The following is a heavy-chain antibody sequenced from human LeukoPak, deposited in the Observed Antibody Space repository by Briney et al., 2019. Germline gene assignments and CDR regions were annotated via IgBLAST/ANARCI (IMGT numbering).Heavy chain of an antibody. Sequence: SSETLSLTCAVSGGSISSGGYSWSWIRQPPGKGLEWIGYIYHSGSTYYNPSLKSRVTISVDRSKNQFSLKLSSVTAADTAVYYCARDHWEMATTLWGQGTLVTVSS. CDR2: IYHSGST. V-gene: IGHV4-30-2*01. CDR3: ARDHWEMATTL. J-gene: IGHJ4*02. CDR1: GGSISSGGYS. D-gene: IGHD5-12*01.